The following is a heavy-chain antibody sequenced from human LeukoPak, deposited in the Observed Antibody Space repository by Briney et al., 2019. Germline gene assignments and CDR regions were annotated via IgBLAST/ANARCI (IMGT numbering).Heavy chain of an antibody. CDR3: AKDLAITMIVVGLFDY. CDR1: GFTFSSYA. D-gene: IGHD3-22*01. J-gene: IGHJ4*02. CDR2: ISGSGGSK. V-gene: IGHV3-23*01. Sequence: PGASLRLSCAASGFTFSSYAMSWVRQAPGKGLEWVSAISGSGGSKYYADSVKGRFTISRDNSKNTLYLQMNSLRAEDTAVYYCAKDLAITMIVVGLFDYWGQGTLVTVSS.